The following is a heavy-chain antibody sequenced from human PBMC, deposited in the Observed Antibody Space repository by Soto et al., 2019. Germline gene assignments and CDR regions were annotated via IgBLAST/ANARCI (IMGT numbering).Heavy chain of an antibody. CDR1: GYTFNKYA. CDR2: INAGNGNT. Sequence: APVKVSCKASGYTFNKYAMQWVRQAPGQRLEWMGWINAGNGNTKYSQKFQGRVTITRDTSASTAYMELSSLRSDDTAVYYCARGYRWRNWFDPWGQGTLVTVSS. J-gene: IGHJ5*02. V-gene: IGHV1-3*01. D-gene: IGHD2-15*01. CDR3: ARGYRWRNWFDP.